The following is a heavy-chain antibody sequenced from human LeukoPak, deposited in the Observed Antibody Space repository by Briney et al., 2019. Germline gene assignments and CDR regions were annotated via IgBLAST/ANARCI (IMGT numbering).Heavy chain of an antibody. J-gene: IGHJ5*02. V-gene: IGHV3-72*01. Sequence: GGSLRLSCAASGFILSDHYIDWVRQAPGKGLEWVGRTRNRANSYTTEYAASVKGRFTISRDDPKNLLYLQMNSLKSEDTAVYYCGRSGRYRPSDLWGQGTLVTVSS. D-gene: IGHD1-26*01. CDR1: GFILSDHY. CDR2: TRNRANSYTT. CDR3: GRSGRYRPSDL.